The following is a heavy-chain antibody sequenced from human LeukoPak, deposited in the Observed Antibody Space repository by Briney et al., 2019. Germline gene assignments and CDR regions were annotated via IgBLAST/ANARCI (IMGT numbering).Heavy chain of an antibody. CDR3: ASEDYSGNLNAFEI. V-gene: IGHV3-30-3*01. J-gene: IGHJ3*02. CDR2: ISYDGSNK. D-gene: IGHD4-23*01. Sequence: GGSLRLSCAASGFTFSSYAMNWVRQAPGKGLEWVAVISYDGSNKYYADSVKGRFTISRVNSKNTLYLQMNSLSTEDTAVYYCASEDYSGNLNAFEIWGQGTMVVVSS. CDR1: GFTFSSYA.